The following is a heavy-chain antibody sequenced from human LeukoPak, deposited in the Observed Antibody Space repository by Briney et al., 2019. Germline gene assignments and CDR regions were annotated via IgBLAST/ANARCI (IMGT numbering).Heavy chain of an antibody. CDR2: IIPIFGTA. V-gene: IGHV1-69*06. CDR3: ARAGYGGNSDLLHAFDI. J-gene: IGHJ3*02. CDR1: GGTFSSYA. Sequence: GASVKVSCKASGGTFSSYAISWVRQAPGQGLEWMGGIIPIFGTANYAQKFQGRVTITADKSTSTAYMELSSLRSEDTAVYYCARAGYGGNSDLLHAFDIWGQGTMVTVSS. D-gene: IGHD4-23*01.